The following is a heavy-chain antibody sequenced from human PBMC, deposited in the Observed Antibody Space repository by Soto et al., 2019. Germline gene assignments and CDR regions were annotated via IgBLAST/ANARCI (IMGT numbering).Heavy chain of an antibody. V-gene: IGHV3-48*03. Sequence: EVQLVESGGGLVQPGGSLRLSCAASGFTFSSYEMNWVRQAPGKGLEWVSYISSRGSTIHYADSVKGRFTISRDNTKNSLYLQLHSLRAEDTAVYYCARDTVTNIDYWGQGTLVTVSS. CDR2: ISSRGSTI. J-gene: IGHJ4*02. D-gene: IGHD4-17*01. CDR3: ARDTVTNIDY. CDR1: GFTFSSYE.